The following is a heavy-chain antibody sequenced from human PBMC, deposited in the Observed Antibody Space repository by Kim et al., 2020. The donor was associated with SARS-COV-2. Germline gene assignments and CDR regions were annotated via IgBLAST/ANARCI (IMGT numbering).Heavy chain of an antibody. Sequence: SETLSLTCAVYGGSFSGYYWSWIRQPPGKGLEWIGEINHSGSTNYNPSLKSRVTISVDTSKNQFSLKLSSVTAADTAVYYCARGHGYGSGSYYRQAIYYYGMDVWSVGTTVTVSS. CDR3: ARGHGYGSGSYYRQAIYYYGMDV. CDR2: INHSGST. V-gene: IGHV4-34*01. CDR1: GGSFSGYY. J-gene: IGHJ6*04. D-gene: IGHD3-10*01.